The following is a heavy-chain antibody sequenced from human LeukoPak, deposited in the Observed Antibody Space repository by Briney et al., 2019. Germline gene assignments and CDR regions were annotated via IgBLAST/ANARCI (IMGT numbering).Heavy chain of an antibody. V-gene: IGHV3-74*01. CDR1: GFTFSSYW. D-gene: IGHD6-19*01. CDR3: ARRIAVAGTYWFDP. CDR2: INSDGSGT. J-gene: IGHJ5*02. Sequence: PGGSLRLSCAASGFTFSSYWMHWVRQAPGKGLVWVSRINSDGSGTSYADSVKGRFTIPRDNAKNTLYLQMSSLRAEDTAVYYCARRIAVAGTYWFDPWGQGTLVTVSS.